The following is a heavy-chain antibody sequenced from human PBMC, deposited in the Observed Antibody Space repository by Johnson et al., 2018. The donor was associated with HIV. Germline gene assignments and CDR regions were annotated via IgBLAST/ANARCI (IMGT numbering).Heavy chain of an antibody. Sequence: QMLLVESGGGVVQPGGSLRLSCAASGFTFSSYGMHWVRQAPGKGLEWVAVISYDGSNEYYADSVKGRFTISRDNSKNTLYLQMGSLRAEDMAVYYCARGIGVQQLVPGRPPPGDDAFDIWGQGTMVTVSS. D-gene: IGHD6-13*01. CDR3: ARGIGVQQLVPGRPPPGDDAFDI. CDR1: GFTFSSYG. CDR2: ISYDGSNE. J-gene: IGHJ3*02. V-gene: IGHV3-30*19.